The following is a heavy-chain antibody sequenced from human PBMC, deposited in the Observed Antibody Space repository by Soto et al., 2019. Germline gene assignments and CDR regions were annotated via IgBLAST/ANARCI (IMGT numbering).Heavy chain of an antibody. CDR3: ARERGYGSGSYLLPPYYYYYYMDV. J-gene: IGHJ6*03. CDR1: GFTFSSYG. CDR2: IWYDGSNK. Sequence: GGSLRLSCAASGFTFSSYGMHWVRQAPGKGLEWVAVIWYDGSNKYYADSVKGRFTISRDNSKNTLYLQMNSLRAEDTAVYYCARERGYGSGSYLLPPYYYYYYMDVWGKGTTVTVSS. D-gene: IGHD3-10*01. V-gene: IGHV3-33*01.